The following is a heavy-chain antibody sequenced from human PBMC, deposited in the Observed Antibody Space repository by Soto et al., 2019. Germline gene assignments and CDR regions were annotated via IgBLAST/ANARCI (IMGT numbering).Heavy chain of an antibody. V-gene: IGHV2-70*04. D-gene: IGHD3-3*01. Sequence: SGPTLVNPTQTLTLTCTFSGFSLTTSGVRVSWLRQSPGKALEWLARIDWDDDKVHSTTLKTRLTISKDSSKNQVVLTINNVDPMDTATYYCARTMILGTGPFSDFWGQANLVTVSS. CDR2: IDWDDDK. CDR3: ARTMILGTGPFSDF. J-gene: IGHJ4*02. CDR1: GFSLTTSGVR.